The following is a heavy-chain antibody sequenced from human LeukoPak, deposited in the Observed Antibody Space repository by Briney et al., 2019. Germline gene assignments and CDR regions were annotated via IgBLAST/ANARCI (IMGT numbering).Heavy chain of an antibody. CDR1: GFTFSSYG. Sequence: GGSLRLSCAASGFTFSSYGMHWARQAPGKGLEWVAFIRYDGSNKYYADSVKGRFTISRDNSKNTLYLQMNSLRAEDTAVYYCAPIAAAGILDGYYYYMDVWGKGTTVTVSS. CDR3: APIAAAGILDGYYYYMDV. CDR2: IRYDGSNK. D-gene: IGHD6-13*01. V-gene: IGHV3-30*02. J-gene: IGHJ6*03.